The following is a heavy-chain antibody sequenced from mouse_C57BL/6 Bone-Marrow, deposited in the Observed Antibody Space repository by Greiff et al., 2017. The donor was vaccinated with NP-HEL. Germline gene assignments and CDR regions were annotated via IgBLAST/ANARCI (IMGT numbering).Heavy chain of an antibody. Sequence: VKLQQPGAELVKPGASVKLSCKASGYTFTSYWMQWVKQRPGQGLEWIGEIDPSDSYTNYNQKFKGKATLTVDTSSSTAYMQLSSLTSEDSAVYYCARIYGGYFDVWGTGTTVTVSS. CDR1: GYTFTSYW. V-gene: IGHV1-50*01. CDR2: IDPSDSYT. D-gene: IGHD1-1*01. CDR3: ARIYGGYFDV. J-gene: IGHJ1*03.